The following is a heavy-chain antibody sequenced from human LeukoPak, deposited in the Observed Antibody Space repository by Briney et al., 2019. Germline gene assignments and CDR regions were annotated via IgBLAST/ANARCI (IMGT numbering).Heavy chain of an antibody. CDR1: GYIFTDYY. CDR3: ARGARDYYDSSGYYTY. D-gene: IGHD3-22*01. CDR2: INPNSGGA. V-gene: IGHV1-2*06. J-gene: IGHJ4*02. Sequence: ASVKVSCKASGYIFTDYYMHWVRQAPGQGLEWMGRINPNSGGANYAQKFQGRVTMTRDTSISTAYMELSRLRSDDTAVYYCARGARDYYDSSGYYTYWGQGTLVTVSS.